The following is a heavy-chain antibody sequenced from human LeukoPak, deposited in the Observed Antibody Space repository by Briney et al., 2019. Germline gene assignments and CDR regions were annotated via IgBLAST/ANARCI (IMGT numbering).Heavy chain of an antibody. CDR2: IVVGSGNT. J-gene: IGHJ4*02. V-gene: IGHV1-58*01. D-gene: IGHD3-3*01. Sequence: ASVKVSCKASGFTITSSAVQWVRQARGQRLEWIGWIVVGSGNTNYAQKFQERVTITRDMSTSTAYMELSSLRSEDTAVYYCAADITIFGVVTPYFDYWGQGTLVTVSS. CDR3: AADITIFGVVTPYFDY. CDR1: GFTITSSA.